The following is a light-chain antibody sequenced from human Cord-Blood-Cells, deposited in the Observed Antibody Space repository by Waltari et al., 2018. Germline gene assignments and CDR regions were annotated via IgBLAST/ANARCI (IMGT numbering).Light chain of an antibody. CDR3: SSYAGSNNLYV. V-gene: IGLV2-8*01. Sequence: QSALTQPPSASGSPGQSVTISCPGTSSAVGGYNYVSWYQQHPGKAPKLMIYEVSKRPSGVPDRFSGSKSGNTASLTVSGLQAEDEADYYCSSYAGSNNLYVFGTGTKVTVL. CDR2: EVS. J-gene: IGLJ1*01. CDR1: SSAVGGYNY.